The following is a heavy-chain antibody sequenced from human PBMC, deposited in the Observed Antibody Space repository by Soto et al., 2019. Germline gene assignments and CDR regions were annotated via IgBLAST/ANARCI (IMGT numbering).Heavy chain of an antibody. CDR3: AGVAARQNTDY. CDR2: IKQDESEK. CDR1: GFTFSTYW. D-gene: IGHD6-6*01. V-gene: IGHV3-7*05. Sequence: EVELVESGGDLVQPGGSLRLSCAASGFTFSTYWMSWVRQAPGKGLEWVANIKQDESEKYYLGSVKGRFTVSRDNAKNSLYPEMNNLRADDTAVYYCAGVAARQNTDYWGQGTLVTVSS. J-gene: IGHJ4*02.